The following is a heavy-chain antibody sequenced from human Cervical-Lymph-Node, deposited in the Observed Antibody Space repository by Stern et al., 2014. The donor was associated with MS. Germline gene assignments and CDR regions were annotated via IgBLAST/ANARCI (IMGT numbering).Heavy chain of an antibody. Sequence: MQLVQSGGGVVQPGRSLRLSCAASGIAFSTSAMHWVRQAPGKGLAWVAVISYDGANKYYADSVKGRFTISRDNSKNTVYLQMNSLRAEDTAVYYCARDPCILGPCPGLDVWGQGTTVTVSS. J-gene: IGHJ6*02. CDR3: ARDPCILGPCPGLDV. CDR2: ISYDGANK. D-gene: IGHD2-8*02. V-gene: IGHV3-30-3*01. CDR1: GIAFSTSA.